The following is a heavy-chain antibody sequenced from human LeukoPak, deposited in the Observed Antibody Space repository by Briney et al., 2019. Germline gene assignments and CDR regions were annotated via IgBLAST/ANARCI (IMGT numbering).Heavy chain of an antibody. CDR3: ARGAHYHDSSEGFDY. V-gene: IGHV1-2*02. CDR2: INPNSGGT. Sequence: ASVKVSCKASGYALTDYYMFWVRQAPGQGLESMGWINPNSGGTNYAQKFQGRVTMTRDTSMSTAYMELSRLTSDDTAVYYCARGAHYHDSSEGFDYWGQGTLVTVSS. J-gene: IGHJ4*02. CDR1: GYALTDYY. D-gene: IGHD3-22*01.